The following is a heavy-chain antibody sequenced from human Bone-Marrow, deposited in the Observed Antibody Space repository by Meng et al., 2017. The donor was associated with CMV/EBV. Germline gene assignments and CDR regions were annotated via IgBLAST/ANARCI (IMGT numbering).Heavy chain of an antibody. Sequence: GESLKISCAASGFTFSNAWMSWVRQAPGKGLEWVGRIKSKTDGGTTDYAAPVKGRFTISRDDSKNTLYLQMNSLKTEDTAVYYCAKEATPVGATNYWGQGTLVTVSS. CDR2: IKSKTDGGTT. CDR3: AKEATPVGATNY. CDR1: GFTFSNAW. D-gene: IGHD1-26*01. V-gene: IGHV3-15*01. J-gene: IGHJ4*02.